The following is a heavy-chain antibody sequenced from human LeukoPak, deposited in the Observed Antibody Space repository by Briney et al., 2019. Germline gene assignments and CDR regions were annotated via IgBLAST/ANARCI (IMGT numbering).Heavy chain of an antibody. CDR2: IYTSRST. Sequence: SETLSLTCTVSGGSISSYYWSWIRQPAGKGLEWIGRIYTSRSTNYNPSLKSRVTMSVDTSKNQFSLKLSSVTAADTAVYYCARSYYYGSGSYEDYWGQGTLVTVSS. CDR1: GGSISSYY. D-gene: IGHD3-10*01. CDR3: ARSYYYGSGSYEDY. J-gene: IGHJ4*02. V-gene: IGHV4-4*07.